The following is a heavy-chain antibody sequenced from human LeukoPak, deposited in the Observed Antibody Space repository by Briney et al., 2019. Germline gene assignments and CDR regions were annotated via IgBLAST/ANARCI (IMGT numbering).Heavy chain of an antibody. V-gene: IGHV3-64*02. CDR2: MDDIGANI. CDR3: ARDGKAKNDY. D-gene: IGHD1-26*01. CDR1: GFTFSSYG. Sequence: GGSLRLSCAASGFTFSSYGMHWVRQAPDKRLEYVSGMDDIGANIFYADSVKGRFIMSRDNSRDTLYLQMGSLRPEDTAVYYCARDGKAKNDYWGQGTLVTVST. J-gene: IGHJ4*02.